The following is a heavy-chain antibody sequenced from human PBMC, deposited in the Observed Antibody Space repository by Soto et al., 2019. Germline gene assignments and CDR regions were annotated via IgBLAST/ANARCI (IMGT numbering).Heavy chain of an antibody. D-gene: IGHD3-10*01. CDR1: GGSFSGYY. CDR3: ARGITMVRGVIIKKRYYFDY. Sequence: SETLSLTCAVYGGSFSGYYWSWIRQPPGKGLEWIGEINHSGSTNYNPSLKSRVTISVDTSKNQFSLKLSSVTAADTAVYYCARGITMVRGVIIKKRYYFDYWGQGTLVTVSS. V-gene: IGHV4-34*01. CDR2: INHSGST. J-gene: IGHJ4*02.